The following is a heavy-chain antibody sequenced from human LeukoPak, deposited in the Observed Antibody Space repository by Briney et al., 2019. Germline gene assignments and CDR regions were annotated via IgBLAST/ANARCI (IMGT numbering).Heavy chain of an antibody. J-gene: IGHJ4*02. Sequence: GESLKISCKASGFTFTDHYMHWVRQAPGQGLEWMGWINGKRGDTNYAQNFQDRVTMTRDTSTSTVYMELSRLTVDDTAVYYCARDHDWGVDYWGQGTLVTVSS. D-gene: IGHD7-27*01. CDR3: ARDHDWGVDY. CDR2: INGKRGDT. CDR1: GFTFTDHY. V-gene: IGHV1-2*02.